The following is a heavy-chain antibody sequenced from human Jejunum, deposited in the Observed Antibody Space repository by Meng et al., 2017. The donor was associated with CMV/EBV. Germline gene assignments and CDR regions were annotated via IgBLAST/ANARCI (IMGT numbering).Heavy chain of an antibody. CDR2: INPNNGDT. J-gene: IGHJ4*02. D-gene: IGHD1-26*01. CDR3: ARGASGVNFDY. V-gene: IGHV1-2*02. CDR1: GYTFTDYY. Sequence: QVQLVRSGAEVKKPGASVKVSCKASGYTFTDYYMHWVRQAPGQGLEWMGWINPNNGDTNFVQSFQGRVTMTRDTSINTAYMELSSLRSDDTAVYYCARGASGVNFDYWGQGTLVTVSS.